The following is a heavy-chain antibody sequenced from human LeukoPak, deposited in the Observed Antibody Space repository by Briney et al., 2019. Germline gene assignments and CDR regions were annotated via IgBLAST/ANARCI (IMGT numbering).Heavy chain of an antibody. Sequence: ASVKVSCKASGGTFSSYTISWVRQAPGQGLEWMGRINPNSGGTNYAQKFQGRVTMTRDTSISTAYMELSRLRSDDTAVYYCARDDSSSSGYYYYYMDVWGKGTTVTVSS. J-gene: IGHJ6*03. D-gene: IGHD6-6*01. CDR1: GGTFSSYT. CDR3: ARDDSSSSGYYYYYMDV. CDR2: INPNSGGT. V-gene: IGHV1-2*06.